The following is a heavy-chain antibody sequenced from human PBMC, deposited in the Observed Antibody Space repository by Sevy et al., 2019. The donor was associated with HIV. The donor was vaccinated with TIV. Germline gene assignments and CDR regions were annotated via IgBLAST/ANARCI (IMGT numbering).Heavy chain of an antibody. J-gene: IGHJ4*02. Sequence: ASVKVSCKASGYTFRVYNIHWVRQAPGQGLDWMGWIHPNSGDTKSAQKFQDRVTMTRDMSISKVVMELTGLTSDDTAVYYCTRGGGNYYFDYWGQGTLVTVSS. CDR3: TRGGGNYYFDY. CDR1: GYTFRVYN. D-gene: IGHD1-1*01. V-gene: IGHV1-2*02. CDR2: IHPNSGDT.